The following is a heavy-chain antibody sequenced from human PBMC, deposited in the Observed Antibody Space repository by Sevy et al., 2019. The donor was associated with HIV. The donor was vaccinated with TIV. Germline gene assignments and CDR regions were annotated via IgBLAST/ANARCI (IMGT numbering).Heavy chain of an antibody. CDR3: ARAPTDFWTGGMAV. CDR2: INPISGGT. D-gene: IGHD3-3*01. Sequence: ASVKVSCKASGYAFTGYYIHWVRQAPGRGLEWMGRINPISGGTDDSQKFQGSVTMTRDTSISTAYMDVSRLTSDDTAVYYCARAPTDFWTGGMAVWGQGTVVTVSS. CDR1: GYAFTGYY. V-gene: IGHV1-2*06. J-gene: IGHJ6*02.